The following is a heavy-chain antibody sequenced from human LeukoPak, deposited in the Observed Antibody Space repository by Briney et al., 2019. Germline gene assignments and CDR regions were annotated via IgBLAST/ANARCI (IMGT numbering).Heavy chain of an antibody. V-gene: IGHV4-39*07. CDR3: ARLRLGGYITIFGVVRGSHYFDY. D-gene: IGHD3-3*01. CDR2: INHSGST. Sequence: SETLSLTCTVSGGSISSSSYYWGWIRQPPGKGLEWIEEINHSGSTNYNPSLKSRVTISVDTSKNQFSLKLSSVTAADTAVYYCARLRLGGYITIFGVVRGSHYFDYWGQGTLVTVSS. CDR1: GGSISSSSYY. J-gene: IGHJ4*02.